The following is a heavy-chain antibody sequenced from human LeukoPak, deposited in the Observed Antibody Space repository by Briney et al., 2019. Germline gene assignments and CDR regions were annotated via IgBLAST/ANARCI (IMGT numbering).Heavy chain of an antibody. D-gene: IGHD3-22*01. CDR3: ARASHYYDSSGDAFDI. Sequence: ASVTVSCTASGYTFTSYGISWVRQAPGQGLEWMGWISAYNGNTNYAQKLQGRVTMTTDTSTSTAYTELRSLRSDDTAVYYCARASHYYDSSGDAFDIWGQGTMVTVSS. J-gene: IGHJ3*02. V-gene: IGHV1-18*01. CDR1: GYTFTSYG. CDR2: ISAYNGNT.